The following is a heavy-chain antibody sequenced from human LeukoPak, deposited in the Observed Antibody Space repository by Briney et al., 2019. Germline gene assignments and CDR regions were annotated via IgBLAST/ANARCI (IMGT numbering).Heavy chain of an antibody. CDR1: GGSISRGGYS. Sequence: SQTLSLSCAVSGGSISRGGYSWSWIRQPPGKGLEWIGYIYHSGSTYYNPSLKSRVTISVDRSKNQFSLKLSSVTAADTAVYYCASTGRGDSSGPLGSDAFDIWGQGTMVTVSS. D-gene: IGHD3-22*01. CDR3: ASTGRGDSSGPLGSDAFDI. V-gene: IGHV4-30-2*01. CDR2: IYHSGST. J-gene: IGHJ3*02.